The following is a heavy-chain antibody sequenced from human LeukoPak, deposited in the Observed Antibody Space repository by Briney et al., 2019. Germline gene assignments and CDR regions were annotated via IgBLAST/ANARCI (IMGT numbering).Heavy chain of an antibody. Sequence: SETLSLTCTVSGGSISSYYWSWIRQPAGKGLEWIGYIFYSGGTNYSPSLKSRVTISVDTSKNQFSLKLSSVTAADTAVYYCARVAVSGYSSSWYDYWGQGTLVTVSS. D-gene: IGHD6-13*01. CDR2: IFYSGGT. CDR1: GGSISSYY. J-gene: IGHJ4*02. V-gene: IGHV4-59*01. CDR3: ARVAVSGYSSSWYDY.